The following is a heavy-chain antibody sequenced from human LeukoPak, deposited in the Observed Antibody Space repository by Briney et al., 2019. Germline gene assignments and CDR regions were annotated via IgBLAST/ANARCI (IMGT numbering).Heavy chain of an antibody. Sequence: GASVKVSCKASGYTFTSYGISWVRQAPGQGLEWMGWISAYNGNTNYAQKLQGRVTMTTDTSTSTAYMELRSLRSDDTAVYYCARVDCSSTSCYRLNAFDAFDIWGQRDNGHRLF. CDR1: GYTFTSYG. CDR2: ISAYNGNT. D-gene: IGHD2-2*01. J-gene: IGHJ3*02. V-gene: IGHV1-18*01. CDR3: ARVDCSSTSCYRLNAFDAFDI.